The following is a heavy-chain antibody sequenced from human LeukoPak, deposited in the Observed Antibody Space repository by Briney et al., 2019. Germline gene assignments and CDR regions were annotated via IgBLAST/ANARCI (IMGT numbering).Heavy chain of an antibody. CDR3: AKDAQVRGVINGFDY. CDR1: GFTFSDSG. V-gene: IGHV3-30*18. Sequence: GGSLRLSCAASGFTFSDSGIHWVRQAPGKGLEWVAVISYDGRNKHYADSVKGRFTISRDNSKNTLYLQMNSLTAEDTAMYYCAKDAQVRGVINGFDYWGQGTLVTVSS. J-gene: IGHJ4*02. CDR2: ISYDGRNK. D-gene: IGHD3-10*01.